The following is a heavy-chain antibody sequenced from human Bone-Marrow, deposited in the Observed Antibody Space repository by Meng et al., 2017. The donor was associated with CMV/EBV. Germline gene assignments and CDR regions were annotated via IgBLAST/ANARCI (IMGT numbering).Heavy chain of an antibody. CDR1: GFSLSTSGVG. D-gene: IGHD5-18*01. CDR3: AHSQFQLWPLDY. J-gene: IGHJ4*02. Sequence: CTFSGFSLSTSGVGVGWIRQPPGKALEWLALIYWNDDKRYSPSLTSRLTITKDTSKNQVVLTMTNMDPVDTATYYCAHSQFQLWPLDYWGQGTLVTVSS. CDR2: IYWNDDK. V-gene: IGHV2-5*01.